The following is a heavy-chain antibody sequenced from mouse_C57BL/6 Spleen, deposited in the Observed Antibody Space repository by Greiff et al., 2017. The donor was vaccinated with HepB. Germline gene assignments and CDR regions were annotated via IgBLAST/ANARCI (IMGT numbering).Heavy chain of an antibody. Sequence: VKLVESGAELVKPGASVKISCKASGYAFSSYWMNWVKQRPGKGLEWIGQIYPGDGDTNYNGKFKGKATLTADKSSSTAYMQLSSLTSEDSAVYFCASPIYYYGSSYFDYWGQGTTLTVSS. D-gene: IGHD1-1*01. CDR2: IYPGDGDT. CDR1: GYAFSSYW. J-gene: IGHJ2*01. V-gene: IGHV1-80*01. CDR3: ASPIYYYGSSYFDY.